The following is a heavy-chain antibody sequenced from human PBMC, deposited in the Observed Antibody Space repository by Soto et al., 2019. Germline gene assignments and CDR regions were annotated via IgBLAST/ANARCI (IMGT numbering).Heavy chain of an antibody. CDR2: IYPGDSDT. J-gene: IGHJ5*02. CDR3: ATYPLSPAADDINWFDP. V-gene: IGHV5-51*01. D-gene: IGHD6-13*01. CDR1: GYNFTSYW. Sequence: GASLKISCKGSGYNFTSYWIGWVRQMPGKGLEWMGIIYPGDSDTRYSPSLQGQVTISADKSISTAYLQWSSLKASDTAMYYCATYPLSPAADDINWFDPWGQGTLVTVSS.